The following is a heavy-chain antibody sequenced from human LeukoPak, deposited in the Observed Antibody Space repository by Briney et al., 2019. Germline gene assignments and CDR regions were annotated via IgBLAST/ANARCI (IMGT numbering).Heavy chain of an antibody. CDR1: GGSISSSNYY. CDR2: INYGGST. D-gene: IGHD6-19*01. J-gene: IGHJ3*01. Sequence: PSETLSLTCTVSGGSISSSNYYWGWIRQPPGKGLEWIGSINYGGSTYYNPSLKSRVTISVDTSKSQFSLKLSSVTAADTAVYYCARPGGRAVAAGAFDFWGQGTMVTVSS. CDR3: ARPGGRAVAAGAFDF. V-gene: IGHV4-39*01.